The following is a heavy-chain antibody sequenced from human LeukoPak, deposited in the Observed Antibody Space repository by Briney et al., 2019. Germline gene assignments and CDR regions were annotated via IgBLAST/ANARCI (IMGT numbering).Heavy chain of an antibody. V-gene: IGHV3-30-3*01. CDR2: ISHDGSNK. CDR1: GFTFSSYA. J-gene: IGHJ4*02. Sequence: GGSLRLSCAASGFTFSSYAMHWVRQAPGKGLEWVAVISHDGSNKYYADSVKGRFTISRDNSKNTLYLQMNSLRAEDTAVYYCARVRDIVVVVAGGLVKGGGPIRYWGQGTLVTVSS. D-gene: IGHD2-15*01. CDR3: ARVRDIVVVVAGGLVKGGGPIRY.